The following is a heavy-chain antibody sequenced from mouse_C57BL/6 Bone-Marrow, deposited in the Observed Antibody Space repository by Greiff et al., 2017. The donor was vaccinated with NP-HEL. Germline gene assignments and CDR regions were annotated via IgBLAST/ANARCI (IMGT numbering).Heavy chain of an antibody. CDR3: ASRKTAQASWFAY. V-gene: IGHV2-2*01. CDR1: GFSLTSYG. CDR2: IWSGGST. J-gene: IGHJ3*01. Sequence: QVQLKESGPGLVQPSQSLSITCTVSGFSLTSYGVHWVRQSPGKGLEWLGVIWSGGSTDYNAAFISRLSISKDNSKSQVFLKMNSLQADSTAIYYCASRKTAQASWFAYWGQGTLVTVSA. D-gene: IGHD3-2*02.